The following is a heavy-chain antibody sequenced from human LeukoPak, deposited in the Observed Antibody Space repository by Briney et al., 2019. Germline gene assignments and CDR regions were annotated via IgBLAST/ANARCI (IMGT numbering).Heavy chain of an antibody. CDR2: IIPIFGTA. V-gene: IGHV1-69*06. Sequence: SSVKVSCKASGGTFSSYAISWVRQAPGQGLEWMGGIIPIFGTANYAQKFQGRVTITADKSTSTAYMELSSLRSEDTAVYDCARGAAAGISHYFDYWGQGTLVTVSS. CDR3: ARGAAAGISHYFDY. J-gene: IGHJ4*02. D-gene: IGHD6-13*01. CDR1: GGTFSSYA.